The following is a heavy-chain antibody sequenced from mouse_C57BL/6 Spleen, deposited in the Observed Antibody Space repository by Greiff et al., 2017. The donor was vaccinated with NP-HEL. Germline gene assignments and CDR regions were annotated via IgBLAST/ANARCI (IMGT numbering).Heavy chain of an antibody. J-gene: IGHJ4*01. CDR3: ARSDYGSSYYDAMDY. D-gene: IGHD1-1*01. Sequence: EVKLVESGAELVKPGASVKLSCTASGFNIKDYYMHWVKQRTEQGLEWIGRIDPEDGETKYAPKFQGKATITADTSSNTAYLQLSSVTSEDTAVYYCARSDYGSSYYDAMDYWGKGTSVTVSA. CDR2: IDPEDGET. V-gene: IGHV14-2*01. CDR1: GFNIKDYY.